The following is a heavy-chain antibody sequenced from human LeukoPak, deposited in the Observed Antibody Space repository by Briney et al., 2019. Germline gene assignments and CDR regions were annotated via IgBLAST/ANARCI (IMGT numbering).Heavy chain of an antibody. J-gene: IGHJ4*02. CDR1: GFTVSSNY. CDR3: ARRYSGYDFLGYFDY. V-gene: IGHV3-66*01. Sequence: GGSLRLSCAASGFTVSSNYMSWVRQAPGKGLEWVSVIYSGGSTYYADSVKGRFTISRDNSKNTLYLQMGSLRAEDMAVYYCARRYSGYDFLGYFDYWGQGTLVTVSS. D-gene: IGHD5-12*01. CDR2: IYSGGST.